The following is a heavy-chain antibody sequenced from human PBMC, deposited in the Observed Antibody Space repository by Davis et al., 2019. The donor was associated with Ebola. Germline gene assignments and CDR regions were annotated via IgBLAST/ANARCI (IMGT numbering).Heavy chain of an antibody. CDR2: IYHSGST. Sequence: SETLSLTCAVSGGSISSSNWWRWVRQPPGKGLEWIGEIYHSGSTNYNPSLKSRVTISVDKSKNQFSLKLSSVTAADTAVYYCARHNPTYYYDSSGYYSRGAWFDPWGQGTLVTVSS. V-gene: IGHV4-4*02. J-gene: IGHJ5*02. D-gene: IGHD3-22*01. CDR1: GGSISSSNW. CDR3: ARHNPTYYYDSSGYYSRGAWFDP.